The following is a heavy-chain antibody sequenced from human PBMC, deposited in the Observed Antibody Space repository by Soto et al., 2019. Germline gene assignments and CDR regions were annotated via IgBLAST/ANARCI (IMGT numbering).Heavy chain of an antibody. J-gene: IGHJ6*02. CDR2: IWYDGSNK. CDR3: ARGQQQQPWYYYGTDV. CDR1: GFTFSSYG. Sequence: PGGSLRLSCAASGFTFSSYGMHWVRQAPGKGLEWVAVIWYDGSNKYYADSVKGRFTISRDNSKNTLYLQMNSLRAEDTAVYYCARGQQQQPWYYYGTDVSCQATTVTVFS. V-gene: IGHV3-33*01. D-gene: IGHD6-13*01.